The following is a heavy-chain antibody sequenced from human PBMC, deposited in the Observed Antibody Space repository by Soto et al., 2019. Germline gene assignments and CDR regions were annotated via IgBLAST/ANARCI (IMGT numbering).Heavy chain of an antibody. CDR2: MYYNGNT. CDR1: GGSFTSTNYF. CDR3: ARLQIYDSRAAPTPIFHP. Sequence: QLQESGPGLVKPSETLSLTCTVSGGSFTSTNYFWGWIRQPPGKGLEWIGYMYYNGNTFYSPSLKSRVTMSVATSKKQFSLDLSSVTAADTAMYYCARLQIYDSRAAPTPIFHPWGLGAMVNVSS. V-gene: IGHV4-39*01. D-gene: IGHD3-22*01. J-gene: IGHJ1*01.